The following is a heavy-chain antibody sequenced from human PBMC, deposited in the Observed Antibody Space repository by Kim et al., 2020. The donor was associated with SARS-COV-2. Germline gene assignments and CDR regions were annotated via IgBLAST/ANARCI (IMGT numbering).Heavy chain of an antibody. CDR1: GFTFSSYS. J-gene: IGHJ6*02. CDR2: ISSSSSYI. D-gene: IGHD3-22*01. V-gene: IGHV3-21*01. CDR3: AREGPDYYDRNYYYYGMDV. Sequence: GGSLRLSCAASGFTFSSYSMNWVRQAPGKGLEWVSSISSSSSYIYYADSVKGRFTISRDNAKNSLYLQMNSLRAEDTAVYYCAREGPDYYDRNYYYYGMDVWGQGTTVTVSS.